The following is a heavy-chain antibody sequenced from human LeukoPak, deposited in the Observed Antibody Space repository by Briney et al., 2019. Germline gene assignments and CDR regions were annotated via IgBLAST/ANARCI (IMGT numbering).Heavy chain of an antibody. Sequence: GGSLRLSSAASGVNFSSYWMHWVRQAPGKGLVWVSPINSDGSSTSYADSVKGRFTISRDNTKNTLYLQMNRLRDEDTAVYYCARDGGYQLLADWCDPWGQGTLVTVSS. CDR1: GVNFSSYW. J-gene: IGHJ5*02. D-gene: IGHD2-2*01. CDR3: ARDGGYQLLADWCDP. CDR2: INSDGSST. V-gene: IGHV3-74*01.